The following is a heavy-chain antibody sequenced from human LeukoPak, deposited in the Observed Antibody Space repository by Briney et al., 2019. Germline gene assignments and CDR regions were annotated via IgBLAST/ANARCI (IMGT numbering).Heavy chain of an antibody. CDR3: AHFRGGAFDF. Sequence: PSETLSLTCTVSAASISSSSFYWGWLRPPPGTGLEWIGSIYYSGSTYYNPSLKSQVPISVDTSKNEFSLRLSSVTAPDTAVYYCAHFRGGAFDFWGRGTMVTVSS. V-gene: IGHV4-39*01. CDR1: AASISSSSFY. D-gene: IGHD3-16*01. CDR2: IYYSGST. J-gene: IGHJ3*01.